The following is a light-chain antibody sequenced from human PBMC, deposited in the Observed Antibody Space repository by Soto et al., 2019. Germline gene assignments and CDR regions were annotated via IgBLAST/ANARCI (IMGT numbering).Light chain of an antibody. CDR1: SSDVGAYNY. Sequence: QSALTQPPSASGSPGQSVTISCTGTSSDVGAYNYVSWYQQYPDKAPKLMIYEVTKRPSGVPDRFSGSKSGKTASLTVSGLQPEDEADYYCTSYAGSNIWVFGGGTKVTVL. CDR2: EVT. CDR3: TSYAGSNIWV. J-gene: IGLJ3*02. V-gene: IGLV2-8*01.